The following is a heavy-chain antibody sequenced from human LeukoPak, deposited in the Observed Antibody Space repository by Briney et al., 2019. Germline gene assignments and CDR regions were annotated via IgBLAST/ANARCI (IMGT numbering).Heavy chain of an antibody. J-gene: IGHJ4*02. CDR3: ASSGRSMTTVTYDDY. CDR1: GGTFSSYA. Sequence: GASVKVSCKASGGTFSSYAISWVRQAPGQGLEWMGRIIPIFGTAIYAQKFQGRVTITTDESTSTAYMELSSLRSEDTAVYYCASSGRSMTTVTYDDYWGQGTLVTVSS. D-gene: IGHD4-17*01. V-gene: IGHV1-69*05. CDR2: IIPIFGTA.